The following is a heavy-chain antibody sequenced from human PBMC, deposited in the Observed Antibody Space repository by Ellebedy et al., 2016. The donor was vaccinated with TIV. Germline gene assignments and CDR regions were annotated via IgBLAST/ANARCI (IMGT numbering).Heavy chain of an antibody. V-gene: IGHV3-30*03. J-gene: IGHJ4*02. CDR3: ATGARSEGGY. D-gene: IGHD2-15*01. Sequence: PGGSLRLSCAASEFTFRTYGMNWVRQAPGKGLEWVAVISSDGSSKSYADSEKGRFTISRDNSKNTLYLQINSLRAEDTAVYYCATGARSEGGYWGQGTLVTVSS. CDR2: ISSDGSSK. CDR1: EFTFRTYG.